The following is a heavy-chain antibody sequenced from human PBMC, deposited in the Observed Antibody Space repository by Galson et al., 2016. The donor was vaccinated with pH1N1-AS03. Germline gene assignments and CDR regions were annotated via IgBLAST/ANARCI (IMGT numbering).Heavy chain of an antibody. CDR1: GGTVSSSLYY. CDR2: VYYTGTT. CDR3: ARVAVPAAIEGYYFDY. Sequence: TLSLTCTVSGGTVSSSLYYWSWVRQPPGKGLEWLGYVYYTGTTYYSPSLKSRITISIDTSKNQFSLKLASVTAADTAVYYCARVAVPAAIEGYYFDYWGQGTLVPVSS. D-gene: IGHD2-2*02. V-gene: IGHV4-61*01. J-gene: IGHJ4*02.